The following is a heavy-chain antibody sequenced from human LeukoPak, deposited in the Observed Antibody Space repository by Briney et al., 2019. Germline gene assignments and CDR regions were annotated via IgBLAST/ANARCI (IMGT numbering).Heavy chain of an antibody. Sequence: SETLSLTCAVSGGSISSGGYSWSWIRQPPGKGLEWIGYIYHSGSTYYNPSLKSRVTISVDRSKNQFPLKLSSVTAADTAVYYCARYGDYRYYFDYWGQGTLVTVSS. J-gene: IGHJ4*02. D-gene: IGHD4-17*01. CDR3: ARYGDYRYYFDY. CDR2: IYHSGST. V-gene: IGHV4-30-2*01. CDR1: GGSISSGGYS.